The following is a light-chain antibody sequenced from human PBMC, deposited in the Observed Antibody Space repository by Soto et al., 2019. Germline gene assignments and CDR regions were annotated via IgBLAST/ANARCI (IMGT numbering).Light chain of an antibody. V-gene: IGKV2-30*01. Sequence: SLPVTLGQPASISCRSSQSLVYSDGNTYLNWFQQRPGQSPRRLIYKVSNRDSGAPSRFSGSGSGTEFTLTISSLQPDDFATYYCQQYDSYPWTFGQGTKVDIK. CDR2: KVS. CDR1: QSLVYSDGNTY. J-gene: IGKJ1*01. CDR3: QQYDSYPWT.